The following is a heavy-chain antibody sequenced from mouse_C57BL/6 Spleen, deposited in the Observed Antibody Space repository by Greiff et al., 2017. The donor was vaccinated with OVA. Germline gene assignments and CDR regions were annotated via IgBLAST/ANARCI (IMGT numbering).Heavy chain of an antibody. CDR1: GYAFTNYL. Sequence: QVQLQQSGAELVRPGTSVKVSCKASGYAFTNYLIEWVKQRPGQGLEWIGVINPGSGGTNYNEKFKGKATLTADKSSSTAYMQLSSLTSEDSAVYFCARGFTTVVATDFDYWGQGTTLTVSS. V-gene: IGHV1-54*01. J-gene: IGHJ2*01. CDR2: INPGSGGT. CDR3: ARGFTTVVATDFDY. D-gene: IGHD1-1*01.